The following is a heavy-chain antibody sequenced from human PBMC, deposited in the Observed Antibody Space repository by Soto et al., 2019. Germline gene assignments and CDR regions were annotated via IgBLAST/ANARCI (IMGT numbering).Heavy chain of an antibody. CDR3: ASTYYYDSSSYYPDWYFDL. CDR1: GFTFSSYW. D-gene: IGHD3-22*01. Sequence: HPGGSLRLSCAASGFTFSSYWMSWVRQAPGKGLEWVANIKQDGSEKYYVDSVKGRFTISRDNAKNSLYLQMNSLRAEDTAVYYCASTYYYDSSSYYPDWYFDLWGRGTLVTVSS. V-gene: IGHV3-7*01. J-gene: IGHJ2*01. CDR2: IKQDGSEK.